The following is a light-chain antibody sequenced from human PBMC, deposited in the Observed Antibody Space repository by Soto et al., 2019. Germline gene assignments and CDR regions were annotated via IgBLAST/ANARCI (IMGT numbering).Light chain of an antibody. CDR1: NIGSKS. CDR3: QVWDNTSDHVV. CDR2: YDS. V-gene: IGLV3-21*04. Sequence: SYELTQPPSVSVAPGKTARINCGGNNIGSKSVHWYQQKPGQAPVLVIYYDSDRPSRIPERFSGSNSGNTATLTISMVEAGDEADYYCQVWDNTSDHVVFGGGTKVTVL. J-gene: IGLJ2*01.